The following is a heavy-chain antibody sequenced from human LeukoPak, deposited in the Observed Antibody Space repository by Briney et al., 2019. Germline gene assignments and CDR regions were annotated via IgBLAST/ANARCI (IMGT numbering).Heavy chain of an antibody. CDR3: ARGSRLWFVELSGRWFDP. V-gene: IGHV4-39*01. CDR2: IYYSGST. Sequence: SETLSLTCTVSGGSISSSSYYWGWIRQPPGKGLEWIGSIYYSGSTYYNPSLKSRVTISVDTSKNQFSLKLSSVTAADTAVYYCARGSRLWFVELSGRWFDPWGQGTLVTVSS. CDR1: GGSISSSSYY. D-gene: IGHD3-10*01. J-gene: IGHJ5*02.